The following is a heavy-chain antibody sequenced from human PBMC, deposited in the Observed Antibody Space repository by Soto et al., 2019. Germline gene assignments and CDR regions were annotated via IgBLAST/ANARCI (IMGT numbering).Heavy chain of an antibody. V-gene: IGHV3-74*01. CDR3: ARGVSALNDAFDI. D-gene: IGHD6-25*01. Sequence: EVQLVESGGGLVQPGGSLRLSCAASGFTFRSYWMHWVRQAPGKGLVWVSRINSDGSSTNYADSVKGRFTISRDNAKNTLYLQMNRLRAEDTAVYYCARGVSALNDAFDIWGQGTMVTVSS. J-gene: IGHJ3*02. CDR2: INSDGSST. CDR1: GFTFRSYW.